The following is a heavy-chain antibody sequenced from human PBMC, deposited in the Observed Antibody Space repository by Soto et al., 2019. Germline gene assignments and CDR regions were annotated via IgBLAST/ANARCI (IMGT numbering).Heavy chain of an antibody. Sequence: QVQLQESGPGLVKPSETLSLTCTVSGCSMTGYFWSWIRQPAGKALEWIGHVYNSGNTDYNPALASRITMAVDTSKRQFSLKVKSVNAADTAVDDCARTHWVSGTEYWGQGILATVSS. J-gene: IGHJ1*01. CDR3: ARTHWVSGTEY. V-gene: IGHV4-4*07. CDR1: GCSMTGYF. D-gene: IGHD6-19*01. CDR2: VYNSGNT.